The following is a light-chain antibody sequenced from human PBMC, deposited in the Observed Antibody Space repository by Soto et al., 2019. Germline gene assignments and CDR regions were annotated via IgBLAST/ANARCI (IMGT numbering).Light chain of an antibody. V-gene: IGKV3-20*01. CDR3: QQYGSSSTWT. CDR2: AAS. CDR1: QSVSSAY. J-gene: IGKJ1*01. Sequence: EIVLTQSPGTLSLSPGERATLSCRASQSVSSAYLAWYQHKPGQPPTLLIYAASSRFTGIPDRFSGSGSGTDFTLTNSRLEPEDFAVYYCQQYGSSSTWTFGRGTKVEIK.